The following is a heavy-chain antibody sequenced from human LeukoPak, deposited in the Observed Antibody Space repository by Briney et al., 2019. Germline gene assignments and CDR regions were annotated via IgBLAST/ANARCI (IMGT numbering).Heavy chain of an antibody. D-gene: IGHD2-15*01. CDR2: IRSKANNYAT. J-gene: IGHJ4*02. CDR3: ARDGSSEGPLDY. CDR1: GFTFSASA. V-gene: IGHV3-73*01. Sequence: PGGSLRLSCAASGFTFSASAVHWVRQASGKGLEWIGRIRSKANNYATAYAGSLKGRFTVSRDDSKNTAYLQMNSLKTEDSAVYFCARDGSSEGPLDYWGQGTLVAVSS.